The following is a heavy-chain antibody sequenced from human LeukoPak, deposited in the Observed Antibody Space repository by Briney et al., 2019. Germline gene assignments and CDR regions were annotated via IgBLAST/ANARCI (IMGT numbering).Heavy chain of an antibody. D-gene: IGHD3-10*01. Sequence: SETLSLTCTVSGGSISSYYWSWIRQPPGKGLEWIGYIYYSGSTNYNPSLKSRVTISVDTSKNQFSLKLSSVTAADTAVYYCARDWFGELYGYYYYGMDVWGQGTTVTVSS. J-gene: IGHJ6*02. CDR2: IYYSGST. V-gene: IGHV4-59*12. CDR1: GGSISSYY. CDR3: ARDWFGELYGYYYYGMDV.